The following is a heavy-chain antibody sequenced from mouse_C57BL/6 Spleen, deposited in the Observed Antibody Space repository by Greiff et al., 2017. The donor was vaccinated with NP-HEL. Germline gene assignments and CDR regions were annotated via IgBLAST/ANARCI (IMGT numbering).Heavy chain of an antibody. Sequence: QVQLQQPGAELVRPGSSVKLSCKASGYTFTSYWMDWVKQRPGQGLEWIGNIYPSDSETHYNQKFKDKATLTVDKSSSTAYMQLSSLTSDDSAVYYCARGGHGTLYAMDYWGQGTSVTVSS. V-gene: IGHV1-61*01. J-gene: IGHJ4*01. CDR3: ARGGHGTLYAMDY. CDR2: IYPSDSET. D-gene: IGHD4-1*01. CDR1: GYTFTSYW.